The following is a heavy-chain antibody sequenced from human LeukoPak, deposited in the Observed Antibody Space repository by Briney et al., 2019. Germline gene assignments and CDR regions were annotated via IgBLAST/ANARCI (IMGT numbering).Heavy chain of an antibody. CDR3: ALSKGYFDWLSKPY. CDR2: ISAYNGNT. V-gene: IGHV1-18*01. Sequence: ASVKVSCKASGYTFTSYGISWVRQAPGQGLEWMGWISAYNGNTNYAQKLQGRVTMTTDTSTSTADMELRSLRSDDTAVYYCALSKGYFDWLSKPYWGQGTLVTVSS. D-gene: IGHD3-9*01. J-gene: IGHJ4*02. CDR1: GYTFTSYG.